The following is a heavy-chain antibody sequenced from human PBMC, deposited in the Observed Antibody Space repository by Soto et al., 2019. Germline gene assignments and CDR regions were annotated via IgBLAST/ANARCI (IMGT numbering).Heavy chain of an antibody. CDR2: IYYDGST. Sequence: SETLSLTCTVSGDSISSGGYYWGCIRQPPGKGLEWIGSIYYDGSTFYSPSLKSRLTISGDTSKNQFSLSLSSVTAADTAVYFCARNGYDTSNHHFDPWRQGNLVTVS. J-gene: IGHJ5*02. D-gene: IGHD3-22*01. CDR3: ARNGYDTSNHHFDP. V-gene: IGHV4-39*07. CDR1: GDSISSGGYY.